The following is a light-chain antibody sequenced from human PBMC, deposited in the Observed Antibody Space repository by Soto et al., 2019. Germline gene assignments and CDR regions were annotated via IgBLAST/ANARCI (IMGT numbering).Light chain of an antibody. CDR1: QSISNW. Sequence: DIQMTQSPSTLSASVVDRVSITCRSSQSISNWLAWYQQKPGKAPKRLISKASDLQSGVPSTFRGSGSVTEFTLTITSLLPDDFAPYFCEQYSIYPYTFGQGTKLDLK. CDR2: KAS. CDR3: EQYSIYPYT. J-gene: IGKJ2*01. V-gene: IGKV1-5*03.